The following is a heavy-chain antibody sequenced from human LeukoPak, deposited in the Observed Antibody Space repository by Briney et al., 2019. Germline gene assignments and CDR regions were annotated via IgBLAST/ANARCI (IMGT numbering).Heavy chain of an antibody. Sequence: SETLSLTCSVSGDSISSNYWSWIRQPPGKGLEWIGYMYNSGSTNYNPSLKSRVTISVDTPKNQFSLMLSSVTAADTAVYFCARGAGRCGGDCYSSDSWGQGTLVTVSS. V-gene: IGHV4-59*01. J-gene: IGHJ4*02. CDR2: MYNSGST. CDR3: ARGAGRCGGDCYSSDS. CDR1: GDSISSNY. D-gene: IGHD2-21*02.